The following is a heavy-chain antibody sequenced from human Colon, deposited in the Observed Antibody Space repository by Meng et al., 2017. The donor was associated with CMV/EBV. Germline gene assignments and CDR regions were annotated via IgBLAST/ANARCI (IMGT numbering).Heavy chain of an antibody. CDR1: GFRFSSSQ. Sequence: GESLKISCAASGFRFSSSQMHWVRQAPGKGLEWVAFIRYDGSKADYADSVTGRFTISRDNAKSSLHLQMTSLRPEDSAVYFCAKEFVLGTHLDHWGQGTVVTVSS. V-gene: IGHV3-30*02. CDR3: AKEFVLGTHLDH. D-gene: IGHD2-21*02. CDR2: IRYDGSKA. J-gene: IGHJ4*02.